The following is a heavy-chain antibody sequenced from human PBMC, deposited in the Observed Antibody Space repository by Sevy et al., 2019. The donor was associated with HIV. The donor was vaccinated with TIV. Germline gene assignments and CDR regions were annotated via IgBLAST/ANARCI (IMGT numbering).Heavy chain of an antibody. CDR1: GFTFSDDW. D-gene: IGHD3-10*01. CDR3: ARGHYGP. Sequence: GSLRLSCVASGFTFSDDWMNWVRQAPGKGLEWLANIKRDGSERNYVGSVKGRFTISRDNAKSTLYPQLNSLRVDDTALYYCARGHYGPWGQGTLVTVSS. CDR2: IKRDGSER. V-gene: IGHV3-7*04. J-gene: IGHJ4*02.